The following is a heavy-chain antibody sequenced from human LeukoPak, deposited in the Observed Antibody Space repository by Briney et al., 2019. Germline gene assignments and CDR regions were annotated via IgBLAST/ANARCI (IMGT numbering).Heavy chain of an antibody. CDR1: GGTFSSYA. CDR2: IIPIFGTA. J-gene: IGHJ2*01. Sequence: SVKVSCKASGGTFSSYAISWVRQAPGQGLEWMGGIIPIFGTANYAQKFQGRVTITADESTSTAYMELSSLRSEDTAVYYCARGRRDVTVLYWYFDLWGRGTLVTVSS. D-gene: IGHD4-17*01. CDR3: ARGRRDVTVLYWYFDL. V-gene: IGHV1-69*13.